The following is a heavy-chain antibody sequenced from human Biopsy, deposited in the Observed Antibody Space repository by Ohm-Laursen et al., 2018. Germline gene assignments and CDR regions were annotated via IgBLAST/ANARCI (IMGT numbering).Heavy chain of an antibody. D-gene: IGHD1-1*01. CDR3: AKDVRVKVQLDGMDV. CDR2: ISWHSGSR. Sequence: SFRLSCAASGFTFDDYAMHWVRQAPGKCLEWVSGISWHSGSRGYADSVKGRFTISRDNAKKLLYLQMNSLRAEDTALYYCAKDVRVKVQLDGMDVWGQGTTVTVSS. J-gene: IGHJ6*02. V-gene: IGHV3-9*01. CDR1: GFTFDDYA.